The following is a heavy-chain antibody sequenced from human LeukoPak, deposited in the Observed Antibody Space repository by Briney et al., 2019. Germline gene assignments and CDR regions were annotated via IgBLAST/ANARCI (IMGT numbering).Heavy chain of an antibody. CDR2: INHSGST. CDR1: GGSFSGYY. CDR3: ARVQPYTSGYYYYYYMDV. Sequence: KPSETLSLTCAVYGGSFSGYYWSWIRQPPGKGLEWIGEINHSGSTNYNPSLKSRVTISVDTSKNQFSLKLSSVTAADTAVYYCARVQPYTSGYYYYYYMDVWGKGTTVTVSS. D-gene: IGHD5-18*01. J-gene: IGHJ6*03. V-gene: IGHV4-34*01.